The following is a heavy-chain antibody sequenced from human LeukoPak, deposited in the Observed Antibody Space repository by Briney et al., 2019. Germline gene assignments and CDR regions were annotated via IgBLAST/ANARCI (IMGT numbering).Heavy chain of an antibody. CDR3: ARTLYIAAVPGGFDY. D-gene: IGHD6-13*01. Sequence: ASVKVSCKASGYTFTGHYMHWVRQAPGQGLEWMGWINPKNAGTNFAQRFQGRVTMTRDTSISTVYMDLSRLRSDDTALYYCARTLYIAAVPGGFDYWGQGTLITVSS. J-gene: IGHJ4*02. CDR2: INPKNAGT. V-gene: IGHV1-2*02. CDR1: GYTFTGHY.